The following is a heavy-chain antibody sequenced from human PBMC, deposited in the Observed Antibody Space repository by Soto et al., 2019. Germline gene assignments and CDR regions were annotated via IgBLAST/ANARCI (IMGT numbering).Heavy chain of an antibody. CDR2: VYRTGSV. J-gene: IGHJ4*02. CDR1: GVSIGTSGDY. CDR3: VDVFTGSTFGY. Sequence: QLHLQESGPGLVKPSETLSLTCTVTGVSIGTSGDYWGWVRQPPGKGLEWIASVYRTGSVYYNPSLYNPSLESRLSITVDTSKNQFSLKLRSVTAADTAVYYCVDVFTGSTFGYWGQGTLVTVSS. V-gene: IGHV4-39*01. D-gene: IGHD3-9*01.